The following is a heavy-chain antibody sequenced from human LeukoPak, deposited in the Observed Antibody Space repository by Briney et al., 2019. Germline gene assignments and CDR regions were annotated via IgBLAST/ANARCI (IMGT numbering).Heavy chain of an antibody. Sequence: GASVKVSCKASGYSLSDYYMHWVRQAPGQGLEWMGRIHPNSGSTNYAQNFQGRVTMTRDTSISTAYMELTRLRYDDTAVYYCARPHSSSFYVVDYWGQGTLVTVSS. J-gene: IGHJ4*02. CDR2: IHPNSGST. CDR3: ARPHSSSFYVVDY. CDR1: GYSLSDYY. D-gene: IGHD6-13*01. V-gene: IGHV1-2*06.